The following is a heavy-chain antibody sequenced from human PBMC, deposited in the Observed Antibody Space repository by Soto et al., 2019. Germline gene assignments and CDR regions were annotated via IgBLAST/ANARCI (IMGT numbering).Heavy chain of an antibody. CDR3: ARDSYSSSSPQYYFDY. J-gene: IGHJ4*02. CDR2: VNPTVGTT. D-gene: IGHD6-13*01. CDR1: RYTFTRYF. Sequence: PRASVKVSCKTSRYTFTRYFMHWVRQAPGQGLEWMGVVNPTVGTTTYAQKFQGRVTMTRDTSTSTVYMELSSLRSDDTALYYCARDSYSSSSPQYYFDYWGQGTLVTVSS. V-gene: IGHV1-46*01.